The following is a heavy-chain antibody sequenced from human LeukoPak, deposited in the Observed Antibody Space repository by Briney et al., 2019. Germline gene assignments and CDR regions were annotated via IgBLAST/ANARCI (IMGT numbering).Heavy chain of an antibody. D-gene: IGHD5-18*01. V-gene: IGHV3-21*01. J-gene: IGHJ4*02. CDR1: GFTFSSYA. CDR2: ISSSSSYI. CDR3: ARERGYSYGVTDY. Sequence: GGSLRLSCAASGFTFSSYAMSWVRQAPGKGLEWVSSISSSSSYIYYADSVKGRFTISRDNAKNSPYLQMNSLRAEDTAVYYCARERGYSYGVTDYWGQGTLVTVSS.